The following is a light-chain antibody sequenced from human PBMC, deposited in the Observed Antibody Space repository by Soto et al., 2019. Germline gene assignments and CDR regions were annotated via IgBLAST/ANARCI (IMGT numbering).Light chain of an antibody. CDR1: SSDIGSYDH. J-gene: IGLJ1*01. CDR2: AVS. CDR3: ISYTDRQSYL. V-gene: IGLV2-14*03. Sequence: QSVLTQPASVSGSPGQSITISCSGTSSDIGSYDHVAWYQQFPGKSPELIIYAVSDRPSGASDRFSGSKSGISASLTISGLQTEDEADYYCISYTDRQSYLFGTGTKVTVL.